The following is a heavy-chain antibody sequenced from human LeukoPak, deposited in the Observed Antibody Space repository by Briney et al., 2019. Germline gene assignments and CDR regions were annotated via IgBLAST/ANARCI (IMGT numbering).Heavy chain of an antibody. D-gene: IGHD3-16*01. J-gene: IGHJ4*02. Sequence: SETLSLTCAVYGGSFSGYYWSWIRQPPGKGLEWIGEINHSGSTNYNPSLKSRVTISVDTSKNQFSLKLSSVTAADTAVYYCARGGYAWGSSDFDYWGQGTLVTVSS. CDR3: ARGGYAWGSSDFDY. V-gene: IGHV4-34*01. CDR1: GGSFSGYY. CDR2: INHSGST.